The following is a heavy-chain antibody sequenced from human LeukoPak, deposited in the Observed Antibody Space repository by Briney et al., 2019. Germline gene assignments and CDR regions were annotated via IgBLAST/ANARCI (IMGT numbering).Heavy chain of an antibody. D-gene: IGHD1-14*01. CDR2: ISYNGINE. CDR1: GFSFSDYN. V-gene: IGHV3-30*03. Sequence: GGSLRLSCAASGFSFSDYNMHWVRQAPGKGLEWMAVISYNGINEYYADSVKGRFTISRDNAKNSLYLQMNSLRAEDTAVYYCARDRGNQRGYYYYYMDVWGKGTTVTVSS. J-gene: IGHJ6*03. CDR3: ARDRGNQRGYYYYYMDV.